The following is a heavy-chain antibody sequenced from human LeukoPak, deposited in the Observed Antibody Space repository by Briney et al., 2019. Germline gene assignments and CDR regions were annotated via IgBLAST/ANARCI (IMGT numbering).Heavy chain of an antibody. Sequence: GGSLRLSCAASGFTFSSCGMHWVRQAPGKGLEWVAVISYDGSNKYYADSVKGRFTISRDNSKNTLYLQMNSLRPEDTAVYYCAKSSGSGSYYKPIDYWGQGTLVTVSS. CDR3: AKSSGSGSYYKPIDY. J-gene: IGHJ4*02. CDR1: GFTFSSCG. D-gene: IGHD3-10*01. V-gene: IGHV3-30*18. CDR2: ISYDGSNK.